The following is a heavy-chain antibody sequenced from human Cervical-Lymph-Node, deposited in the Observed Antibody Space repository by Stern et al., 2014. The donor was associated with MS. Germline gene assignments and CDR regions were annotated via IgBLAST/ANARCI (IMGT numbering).Heavy chain of an antibody. V-gene: IGHV3-21*01. J-gene: IGHJ6*02. CDR3: ARDLQRWLQSGYGMDV. D-gene: IGHD5-24*01. CDR1: GFTFSSYS. Sequence: VQLVESGGGLVKPGGSLRLSCAASGFTFSSYSMNWVRQAPGKGLEWVSSISSSSSYIHYADSVKGRFTISRDNAKNSLFLQMNSLRAEDTAVYYCARDLQRWLQSGYGMDVWGQGTTVTVSS. CDR2: ISSSSSYI.